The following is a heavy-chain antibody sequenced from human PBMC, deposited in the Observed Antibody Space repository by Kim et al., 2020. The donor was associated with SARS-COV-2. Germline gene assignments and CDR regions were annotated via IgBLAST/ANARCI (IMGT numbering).Heavy chain of an antibody. J-gene: IGHJ6*02. D-gene: IGHD3-22*01. Sequence: SETLSLTCTVSGGSISSGGYYWSWIRQHPGKGLEWIGYIYYSGSTYYNPSLKSRVTISVDTSKNQFSLKLSSVTAADTAVYYCARAPVYYDSSGYFSKTSFIYYYGMDVWGQGTTVTVSS. CDR1: GGSISSGGYY. CDR2: IYYSGST. V-gene: IGHV4-31*03. CDR3: ARAPVYYDSSGYFSKTSFIYYYGMDV.